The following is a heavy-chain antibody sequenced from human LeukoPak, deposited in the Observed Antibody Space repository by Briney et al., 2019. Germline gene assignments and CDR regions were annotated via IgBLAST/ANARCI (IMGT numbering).Heavy chain of an antibody. D-gene: IGHD6-6*01. J-gene: IGHJ6*03. CDR1: GGSISSGSYY. Sequence: SETLSLTCTVSGGSISSGSYYWSWIRQPAGKGLEWIGSIYYSGNTNYNPSLKSRVTILVDTSKNQVSLKLSSVTAADTAVYFCARDWGVGGRPGYMDVWGKGTTVTVSS. CDR3: ARDWGVGGRPGYMDV. V-gene: IGHV4-61*10. CDR2: IYYSGNT.